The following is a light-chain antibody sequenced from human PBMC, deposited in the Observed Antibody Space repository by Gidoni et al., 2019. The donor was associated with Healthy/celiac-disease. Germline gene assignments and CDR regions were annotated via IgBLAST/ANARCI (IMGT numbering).Light chain of an antibody. CDR2: QDS. J-gene: IGLJ3*02. V-gene: IGLV3-1*01. CDR3: QAWDSSTLWV. CDR1: KLGDQY. Sequence: SYELTQPPSVSVSPGQTASITCSGDKLGDQYACWYQQKPGQSPVLVIYQDSKRPSGIPERFSGSNSGNTATLTISGTQAMDEADYYCQAWDSSTLWVFGGGTKLTVL.